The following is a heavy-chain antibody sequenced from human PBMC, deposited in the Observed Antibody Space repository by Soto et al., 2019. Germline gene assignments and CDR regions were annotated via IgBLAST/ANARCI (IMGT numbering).Heavy chain of an antibody. J-gene: IGHJ6*02. CDR1: GASISSYY. Sequence: PETLSLTCTVSGASISSYYWSWIRQPPGKGLEWIGYMYNTGSTIYNPSLKSRVTTSVDTSKNQFSLKLNSVTAADTAVYYCSRDLWGYCGADCYPLDVWGQWTTVTVSS. CDR3: SRDLWGYCGADCYPLDV. V-gene: IGHV4-59*01. D-gene: IGHD2-21*02. CDR2: MYNTGST.